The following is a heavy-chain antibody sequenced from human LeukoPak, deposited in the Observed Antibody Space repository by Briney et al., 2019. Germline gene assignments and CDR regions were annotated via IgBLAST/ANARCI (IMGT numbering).Heavy chain of an antibody. CDR2: ISSSGSTI. V-gene: IGHV3-48*04. J-gene: IGHJ4*02. D-gene: IGHD6-13*01. CDR1: GFTFSSYS. CDR3: ARENSGYDYTYSTGYSSSWYFDY. Sequence: GGSLRLSCAASGFTFSSYSMNWVRQAPGKGLEWVSYISSSGSTIYYADSVKGRFTISRDNAKNSLYLQMNSLRAEDTAVYYCARENSGYDYTYSTGYSSSWYFDYWGQGTLVTVSS.